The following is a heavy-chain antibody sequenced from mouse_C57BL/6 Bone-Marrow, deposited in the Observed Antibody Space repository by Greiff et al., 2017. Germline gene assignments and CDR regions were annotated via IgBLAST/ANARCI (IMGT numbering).Heavy chain of an antibody. CDR1: GFTFSSYG. CDR2: ISSGGSYT. J-gene: IGHJ3*01. D-gene: IGHD2-4*01. CDR3: ARHGYDYAWFAY. V-gene: IGHV5-6*01. Sequence: EVNVVESGGDLVKPGGSLKLSCAASGFTFSSYGMSWVRQTPDKRLEWVATISSGGSYTYYPDSVKGRFTISRDNAKNTLYLQMSSLKSEDTAMYYCARHGYDYAWFAYGGQGTLVTVSA.